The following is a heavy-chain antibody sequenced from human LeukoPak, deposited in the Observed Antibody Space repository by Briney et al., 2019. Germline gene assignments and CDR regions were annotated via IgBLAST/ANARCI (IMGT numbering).Heavy chain of an antibody. J-gene: IGHJ4*02. CDR1: GFTFDDYA. CDR2: ISGDGRVT. Sequence: PGGSLRLSCAASGFTFDDYAMHWVRQAPGKGLEWVSLISGDGRVTYYADSVKGRFTISRDNSKNSLYLQMNSLRTEDTGLYYCAKGFWSGYRYYFDYWGQGTLVTVSS. V-gene: IGHV3-43*02. CDR3: AKGFWSGYRYYFDY. D-gene: IGHD3-3*01.